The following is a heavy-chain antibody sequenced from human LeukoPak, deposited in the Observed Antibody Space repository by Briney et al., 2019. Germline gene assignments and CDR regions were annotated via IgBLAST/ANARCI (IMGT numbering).Heavy chain of an antibody. Sequence: GGSLRLSCAASGFTFNNYAMNWVRQAPGKGLEWVSVISGSGGTTYYADSVKGRFTISRDGSKNTLYLQMNSLRAEDTAVYYCASSRHGPPDDYWGQGTLVTVSS. J-gene: IGHJ4*02. D-gene: IGHD1-14*01. CDR3: ASSRHGPPDDY. CDR1: GFTFNNYA. CDR2: ISGSGGTT. V-gene: IGHV3-23*01.